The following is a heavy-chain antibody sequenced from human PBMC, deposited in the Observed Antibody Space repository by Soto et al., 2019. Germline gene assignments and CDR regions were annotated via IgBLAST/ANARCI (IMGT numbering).Heavy chain of an antibody. J-gene: IGHJ4*02. Sequence: EVQLLESGGGLVQPGGSLRLSCAASGFTFSSYAMSWVRQAPGKGLEWVSAISGSGGSTYYADSVKGRFTISIGKSKNRLYLQMNSLRAEDTAVYYCAYSSTTFDYWGQGTLVTGSA. V-gene: IGHV3-23*01. D-gene: IGHD6-13*01. CDR3: AYSSTTFDY. CDR2: ISGSGGST. CDR1: GFTFSSYA.